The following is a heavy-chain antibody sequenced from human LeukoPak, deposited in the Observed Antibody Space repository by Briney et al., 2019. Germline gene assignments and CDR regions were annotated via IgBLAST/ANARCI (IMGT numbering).Heavy chain of an antibody. J-gene: IGHJ4*02. CDR1: GFSFNSDW. CDR3: TRRLDD. V-gene: IGHV3-7*01. D-gene: IGHD3-16*01. Sequence: GGFLRLSCAASGFSFNSDWMDWVRQAPGKGLEWVANIKHDESEKNYLDSVKGRFTISRDNAQNSLYLQMNGLRVEDTAVYYCTRRLDDWGQGTLVTVSS. CDR2: IKHDESEK.